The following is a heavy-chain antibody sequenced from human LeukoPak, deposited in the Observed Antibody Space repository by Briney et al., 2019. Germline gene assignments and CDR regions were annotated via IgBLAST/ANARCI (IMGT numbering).Heavy chain of an antibody. Sequence: SVKVSCKASGFTFTSSAVQWVRQARGQRLEWIGWIVVGSGNTNYAQKFQERVTITRDMSTSTAYMELSSLRSEDTAVYYCAAESPAGSYSGSPWGQGNLVTVSS. D-gene: IGHD1-26*01. CDR3: AAESPAGSYSGSP. CDR2: IVVGSGNT. CDR1: GFTFTSSA. V-gene: IGHV1-58*01. J-gene: IGHJ5*02.